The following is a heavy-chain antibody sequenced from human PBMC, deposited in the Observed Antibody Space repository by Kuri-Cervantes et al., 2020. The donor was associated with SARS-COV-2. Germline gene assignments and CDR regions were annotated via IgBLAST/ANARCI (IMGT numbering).Heavy chain of an antibody. J-gene: IGHJ6*02. V-gene: IGHV4-39*01. Sequence: SETLSLTCTVSGGSISSSSYYWGWIRQPPGKGLEWIGSIYYSGSTYYNPSLKSRVTISVDTSKNQFSLKLSSVTAADTAVYYCARIPYSYGSPFDYYGMDVWGQGTTVTVSS. CDR1: GGSISSSSYY. D-gene: IGHD5-18*01. CDR3: ARIPYSYGSPFDYYGMDV. CDR2: IYYSGST.